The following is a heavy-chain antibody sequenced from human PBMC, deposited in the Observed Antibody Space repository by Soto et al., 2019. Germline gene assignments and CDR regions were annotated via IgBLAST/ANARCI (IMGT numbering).Heavy chain of an antibody. CDR1: GCSISSSSYY. J-gene: IGHJ5*02. Sequence: SETLSLTCTVSGCSISSSSYYWGWIRQPPGKGLEWIGSIYYSGSTYYNPSLKSRVTISVDTSKNQFSLKLSSVTAADTAVYYCARRAEDDFWSGYYHYWFDPWGQGTLVTVSS. D-gene: IGHD3-3*01. CDR2: IYYSGST. CDR3: ARRAEDDFWSGYYHYWFDP. V-gene: IGHV4-39*01.